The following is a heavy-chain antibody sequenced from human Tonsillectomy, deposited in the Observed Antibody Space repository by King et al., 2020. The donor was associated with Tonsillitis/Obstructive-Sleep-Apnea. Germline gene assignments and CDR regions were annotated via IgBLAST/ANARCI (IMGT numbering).Heavy chain of an antibody. Sequence: VQLVESGGGLVQPGGSLRLSCAASGFTFSSYAMSWVRQAPGKGLEWVSAISCSGGSTYYADSVKGRFTISRDNSKNTLYLQMNSLRAEDTAVYYCAKVELGYGSGGSCYDWFDPWGQGTLVTVSS. D-gene: IGHD2-15*01. J-gene: IGHJ5*02. CDR2: ISCSGGST. CDR1: GFTFSSYA. V-gene: IGHV3-23*04. CDR3: AKVELGYGSGGSCYDWFDP.